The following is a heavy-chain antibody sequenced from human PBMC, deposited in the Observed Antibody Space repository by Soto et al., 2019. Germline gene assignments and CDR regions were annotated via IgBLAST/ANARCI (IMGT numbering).Heavy chain of an antibody. CDR2: IKKDGSDK. CDR1: GFTFSNYW. Sequence: GGSLRLSCAASGFTFSNYWMIWVRQAPGKGLEWVANIKKDGSDKNYVDSVEGRFSIFRDNAKNSLYLQMYGLRAEDTAVYYCARDLGTALVGFDYGMDVWGQGTTVTVSS. J-gene: IGHJ6*02. CDR3: ARDLGTALVGFDYGMDV. D-gene: IGHD5-18*01. V-gene: IGHV3-7*01.